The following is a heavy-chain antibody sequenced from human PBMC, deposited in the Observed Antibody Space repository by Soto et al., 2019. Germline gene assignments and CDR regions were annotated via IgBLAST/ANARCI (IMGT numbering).Heavy chain of an antibody. Sequence: SVKVSCKASGGTFSSYAISWVRQAPGQGLEWMGGIIPIFGTANYAQKFQGRVTITADESTSTAHMELSSLRSEDTAVYYCARMSITMIVVVETYFDYWGQGTLVTVSS. CDR1: GGTFSSYA. D-gene: IGHD3-22*01. J-gene: IGHJ4*02. CDR3: ARMSITMIVVVETYFDY. CDR2: IIPIFGTA. V-gene: IGHV1-69*13.